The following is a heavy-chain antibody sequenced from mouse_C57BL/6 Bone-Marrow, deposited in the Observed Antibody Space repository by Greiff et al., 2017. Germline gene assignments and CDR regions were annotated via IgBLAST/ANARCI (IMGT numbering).Heavy chain of an antibody. CDR2: ISSGGSYN. J-gene: IGHJ2*01. CDR3: ARHGTGTNFDY. CDR1: GFTFSSYG. V-gene: IGHV5-6*02. D-gene: IGHD4-1*01. Sequence: EVKLVESGGDLVKPGGSLKLSCAASGFTFSSYGMSWVRQTPDKRLEWVATISSGGSYNYYPDSLKGRFTISRDNAKNTLYLQMSSLKSEDTAMYYCARHGTGTNFDYWGQGTTLTVSS.